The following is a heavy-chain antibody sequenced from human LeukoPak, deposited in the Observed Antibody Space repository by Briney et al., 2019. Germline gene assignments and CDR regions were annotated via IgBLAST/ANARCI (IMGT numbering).Heavy chain of an antibody. D-gene: IGHD2-2*01. CDR1: GGSITSGDYY. V-gene: IGHV4-30-4*01. J-gene: IGHJ6*03. CDR3: ASNGAGYCSSTSCSVRYYYYYMDV. Sequence: PSETLSLTCTVSGGSITSGDYYWSWIRQPQSPGKGLEWIGYIHYRGITYYNPSLKSRVTITEDTSKKQFSLKLSSVTAADTAVYYCASNGAGYCSSTSCSVRYYYYYMDVWGKGTTVTVSS. CDR2: IHYRGIT.